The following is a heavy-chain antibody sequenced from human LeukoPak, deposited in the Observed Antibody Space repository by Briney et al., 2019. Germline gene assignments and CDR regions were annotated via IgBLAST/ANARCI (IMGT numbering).Heavy chain of an antibody. CDR1: GFTFSSYD. CDR2: ISGSGGST. D-gene: IGHD5-12*01. CDR3: AKDLARWDIDY. V-gene: IGHV3-23*01. Sequence: GGSLRLSCAASGFTFSSYDMSWVRQAPGKGLEWVSTISGSGGSTYYADSVKGRFTISRDNSKSTLYLQMNSLGAEGTAVYYCAKDLARWDIDYWGQGTLVTVSS. J-gene: IGHJ4*02.